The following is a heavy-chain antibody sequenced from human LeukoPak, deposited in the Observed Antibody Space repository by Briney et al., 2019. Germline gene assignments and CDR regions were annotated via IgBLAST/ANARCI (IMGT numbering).Heavy chain of an antibody. CDR1: GYTFTGYY. CDR3: ARDLGSSSSLYYYYYGMDV. Sequence: ASVKVSCKASGYTFTGYYMHWVRQAPGQGLEWMGWINPNSGGTSYAQKFQGRVTMTRDTSISTAYMELSRLRSDDTAVYYCARDLGSSSSLYYYYYGMDVWGQGTTVTVSS. CDR2: INPNSGGT. D-gene: IGHD6-6*01. J-gene: IGHJ6*02. V-gene: IGHV1-2*02.